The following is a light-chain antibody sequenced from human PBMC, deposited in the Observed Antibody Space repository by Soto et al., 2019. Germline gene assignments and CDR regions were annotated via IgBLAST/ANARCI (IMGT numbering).Light chain of an antibody. V-gene: IGKV3-20*01. CDR1: QSVRSTY. CDR2: QAS. Sequence: EVVLTQSPGTLSLSPGERATLSCRASQSVRSTYLAWYRQNPGQAPRLLIYQASNRATGIPDRCSGSGSGADFTLTISRLEPEDFAVYYCQQYWSSPRTFGQGTKVEIK. J-gene: IGKJ1*01. CDR3: QQYWSSPRT.